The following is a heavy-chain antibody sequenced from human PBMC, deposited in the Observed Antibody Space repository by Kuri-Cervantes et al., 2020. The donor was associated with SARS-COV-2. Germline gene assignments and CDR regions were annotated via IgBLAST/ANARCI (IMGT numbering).Heavy chain of an antibody. CDR3: ARDRGSSGWSWVYYYYGMDV. J-gene: IGHJ6*02. CDR1: GGTFSSYA. Sequence: SVKVSCKASGGTFSSYAISWVRQAPGQGLEWMGGIIPIFGTANYAQKFQGGVTITADKSTSTAYMELRSLRSDGTAVYYCARDRGSSGWSWVYYYYGMDVWGQGTTVTVSS. CDR2: IIPIFGTA. V-gene: IGHV1-69*06. D-gene: IGHD6-19*01.